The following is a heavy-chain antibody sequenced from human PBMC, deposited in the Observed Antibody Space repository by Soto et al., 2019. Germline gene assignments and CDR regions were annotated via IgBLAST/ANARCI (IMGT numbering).Heavy chain of an antibody. V-gene: IGHV4-34*02. CDR2: INHSGRT. CDR1: GGSFSDYY. CDR3: VSSPRGPLFRYHFDY. J-gene: IGHJ4*02. Sequence: QVILQQWGAGLLKPSETLSLTCAVYGGSFSDYYWNWIRQPAGKGPEWIGQINHSGRTNYNPSLNRRVTISLDTSKKQFSLKRTSVTAADTAMYYCVSSPRGPLFRYHFDYWGQGTQVTVSS. D-gene: IGHD2-21*01.